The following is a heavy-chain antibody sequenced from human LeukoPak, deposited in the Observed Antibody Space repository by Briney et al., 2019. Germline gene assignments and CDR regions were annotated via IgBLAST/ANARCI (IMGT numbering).Heavy chain of an antibody. CDR1: GGTFSSYA. V-gene: IGHV1-69*04. CDR2: IIPILNIA. D-gene: IGHD6-25*01. CDR3: ARGRPNYYGMDV. Sequence: ASVKVSCKASGGTFSSYAISWVRQAPGQGLEWMGRIIPILNIANYAQKFQGRVTITADKSTTTAYMELSRLRSEDTAMYYCARGRPNYYGMDVWGQGTTVTVSS. J-gene: IGHJ6*02.